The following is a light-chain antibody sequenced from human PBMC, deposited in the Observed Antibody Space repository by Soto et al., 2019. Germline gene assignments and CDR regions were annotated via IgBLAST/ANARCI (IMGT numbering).Light chain of an antibody. V-gene: IGLV2-8*01. Sequence: QTALTQPASVSGSPGQSITISCTGTSNDVGGYDYVSWYQQHPGKAPKLLIFEVNKRPSGVPDRFSGSKSGNTASLTVSGLQAEDEADYHCGSYGGSTNLIFGEGTKVTVL. CDR3: GSYGGSTNLI. J-gene: IGLJ2*01. CDR2: EVN. CDR1: SNDVGGYDY.